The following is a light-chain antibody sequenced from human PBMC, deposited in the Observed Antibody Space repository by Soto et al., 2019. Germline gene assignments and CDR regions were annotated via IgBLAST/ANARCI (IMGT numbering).Light chain of an antibody. V-gene: IGLV2-14*01. CDR2: EVS. CDR3: SSYTSKSSLI. CDR1: MRDVGAYNL. J-gene: IGLJ2*01. Sequence: QSALTQPASVSGSPGQSITISCAGTMRDVGAYNLVSWYQQHPGRSPQLIIYEVSNRPSGISFRFSGSKSGNTASLTISGLQAEDEAYYYCSSYTSKSSLIFGGGTKLTVL.